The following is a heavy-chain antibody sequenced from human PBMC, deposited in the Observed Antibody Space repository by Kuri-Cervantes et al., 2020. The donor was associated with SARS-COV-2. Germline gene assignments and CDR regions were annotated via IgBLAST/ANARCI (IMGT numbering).Heavy chain of an antibody. CDR3: ARITIFGVVISGAFDI. CDR1: GGSISSYY. CDR2: IYYSGST. J-gene: IGHJ3*02. V-gene: IGHV4-59*01. Sequence: SETLSLTCTVSGGSISSYYWSWIRQPPGKGLEWIGYIYYSGSTNYNPSLKSRVTISVDTSKNQFSLKLSSVTAADTAVYYCARITIFGVVISGAFDIWGQGTRGTVSS. D-gene: IGHD3-3*01.